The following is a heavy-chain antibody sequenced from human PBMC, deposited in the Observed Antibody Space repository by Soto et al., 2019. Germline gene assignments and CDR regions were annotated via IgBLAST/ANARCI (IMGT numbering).Heavy chain of an antibody. Sequence: GGSLRLSCAASGFTFSSYGMHWVRQAPGKGLEWVAVISYDGSNKYYADSVKGRFTISRDNSKNTLYLQMNSLRAEDTAVYYCAKGGEWENGYYYYGMDVWGQGTTVTVSS. CDR3: AKGGEWENGYYYYGMDV. CDR1: GFTFSSYG. D-gene: IGHD1-26*01. J-gene: IGHJ6*02. V-gene: IGHV3-30*18. CDR2: ISYDGSNK.